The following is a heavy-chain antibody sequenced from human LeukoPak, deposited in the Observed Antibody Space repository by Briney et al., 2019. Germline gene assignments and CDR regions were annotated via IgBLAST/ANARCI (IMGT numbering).Heavy chain of an antibody. D-gene: IGHD3-22*01. Sequence: GGSLRLSCAASGFTFSSYWMSWVRQAPGKGLEWVANIKQDGSEKYYVDSVKGRFTISRDNAKNSLYLQMNSLRAEDTAVYYCARERRDLYESSAYNAFDIWGQGTMVTVSS. J-gene: IGHJ3*02. V-gene: IGHV3-7*03. CDR2: IKQDGSEK. CDR3: ARERRDLYESSAYNAFDI. CDR1: GFTFSSYW.